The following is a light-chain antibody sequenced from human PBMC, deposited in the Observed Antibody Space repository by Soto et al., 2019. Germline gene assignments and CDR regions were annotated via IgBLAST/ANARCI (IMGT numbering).Light chain of an antibody. Sequence: DIQITQSPSSLSSSVRERFTITCRASQSISSWLAWYQQKPGKAPKLLIYKASTLESGIPSRFSGSGSGTEFTLTISSLQPDDFATYYCQQYNSVSLLTFGGGTKVDI. CDR2: KAS. CDR3: QQYNSVSLLT. CDR1: QSISSW. J-gene: IGKJ4*01. V-gene: IGKV1-5*03.